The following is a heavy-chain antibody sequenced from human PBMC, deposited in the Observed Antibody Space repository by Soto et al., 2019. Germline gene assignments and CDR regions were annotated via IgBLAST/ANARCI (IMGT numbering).Heavy chain of an antibody. CDR3: ARELDPYYGGNSLSLDY. Sequence: QVQLVQSGAEVKKPGSSVKVSCKASGGSFSNYGINWVRLAPGQGLEWLGGIIPKFGTTNYAQKFRGRGTITADESTNTAYIELNYLRSEDTAVYFCARELDPYYGGNSLSLDYWCQGTLVTVSS. V-gene: IGHV1-69*13. J-gene: IGHJ4*02. CDR1: GGSFSNYG. D-gene: IGHD4-17*01. CDR2: IIPKFGTT.